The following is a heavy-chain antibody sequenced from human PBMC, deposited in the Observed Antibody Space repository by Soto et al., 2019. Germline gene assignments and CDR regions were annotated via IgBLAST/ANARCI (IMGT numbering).Heavy chain of an antibody. V-gene: IGHV4-59*01. Sequence: QVQLQESGPGLVKPSETLSLTCTVSGGSISSYYWSWIRQPPGKGLEWIGYIYYSGSTNYNPSLKSRVTISVDTSKNQFSLKLSSVTAADTAVYYCARMAYSSSSGMSLWVYYYGMDVWGQGTTVTVSS. CDR1: GGSISSYY. CDR3: ARMAYSSSSGMSLWVYYYGMDV. J-gene: IGHJ6*02. CDR2: IYYSGST. D-gene: IGHD6-6*01.